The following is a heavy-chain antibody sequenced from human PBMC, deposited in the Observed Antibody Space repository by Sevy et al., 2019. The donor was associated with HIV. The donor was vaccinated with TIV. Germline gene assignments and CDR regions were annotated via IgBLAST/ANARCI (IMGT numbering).Heavy chain of an antibody. V-gene: IGHV3-7*01. CDR2: IKQDGSEK. CDR1: GFTFSTYG. CDR3: ARDKGQGWFDP. Sequence: GGSLRLSCAASGFTFSTYGMHWVRQAPGKGLEWVANIKQDGSEKYYVDSVKGRFTISRDNAKNPLSLQMNSLRAGDTAMYYCARDKGQGWFDPWGQGTLVTVSS. J-gene: IGHJ5*02.